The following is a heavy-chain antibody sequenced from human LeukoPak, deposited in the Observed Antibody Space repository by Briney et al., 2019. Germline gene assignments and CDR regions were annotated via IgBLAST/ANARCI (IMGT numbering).Heavy chain of an antibody. CDR3: AIHIVVVPAAKKKNWFDP. J-gene: IGHJ5*02. Sequence: GSLRLSCAASGFTVSSNYMSWIRQPPGKGLEWIGEINHSGSTNYNPSLKSRVTISVDTSKNQFSLKLSSVTAADTAVYYCAIHIVVVPAAKKKNWFDPWGQGTLVTVSS. V-gene: IGHV4-34*08. D-gene: IGHD2-2*01. CDR1: GFTVSSNY. CDR2: INHSGST.